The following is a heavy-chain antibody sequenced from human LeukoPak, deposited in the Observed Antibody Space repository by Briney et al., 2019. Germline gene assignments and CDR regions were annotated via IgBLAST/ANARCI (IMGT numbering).Heavy chain of an antibody. CDR1: GFTFSSYW. CDR3: ARVVPAPKLYYYYGMDL. J-gene: IGHJ6*04. Sequence: GGSLRLSCAASGFTFSSYWMSWVRQAPGKGLEWVANIKQDGSEKYYVDSVKGRFTISRDNAKNSLYLQMNSLRAEDTAVYYCARVVPAPKLYYYYGMDLWRKGTTVPVSS. CDR2: IKQDGSEK. V-gene: IGHV3-7*03. D-gene: IGHD2-2*01.